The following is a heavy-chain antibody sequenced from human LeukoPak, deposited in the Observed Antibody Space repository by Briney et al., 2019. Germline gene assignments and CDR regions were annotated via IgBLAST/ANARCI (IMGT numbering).Heavy chain of an antibody. V-gene: IGHV4-39*07. Sequence: SETLSLTCTVSGGSISSSSYYWGWIRQPPGKGLEWIGSIYYSGSTYYNPSLKSRVTISVDTSKNQFSLKLSSVTAADTAVYYCARGGGSSSWYVFDYWGQGTLVTVSS. J-gene: IGHJ4*02. CDR1: GGSISSSSYY. D-gene: IGHD6-13*01. CDR3: ARGGGSSSWYVFDY. CDR2: IYYSGST.